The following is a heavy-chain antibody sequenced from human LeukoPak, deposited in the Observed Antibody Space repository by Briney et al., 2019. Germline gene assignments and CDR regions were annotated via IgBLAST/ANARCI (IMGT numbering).Heavy chain of an antibody. V-gene: IGHV3-7*01. CDR2: IKQDGSEG. CDR1: GFTFSSNW. CDR3: ARADCSSTSCSLPAYYYYMDV. D-gene: IGHD2-2*01. J-gene: IGHJ6*03. Sequence: GGSLRLSCVVSGFTFSSNWMSWVRQAPGKGLEWVAHIKQDGSEGYYVDSVKGRYTISRDNAKNSLYLQMNSLRAEDTAVYYCARADCSSTSCSLPAYYYYMDVWGKGTTVTVSS.